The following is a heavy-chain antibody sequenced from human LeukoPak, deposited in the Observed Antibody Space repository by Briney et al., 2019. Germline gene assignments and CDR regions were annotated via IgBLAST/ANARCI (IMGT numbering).Heavy chain of an antibody. V-gene: IGHV4-39*02. CDR1: GDSISSSRYY. D-gene: IGHD2-8*02. CDR2: VYYSGSP. J-gene: IGHJ5*02. CDR3: VRLLGVATADL. Sequence: PSETLSLTCTVSGDSISSSRYYWGWIRQPPGKGLEWIGNVYYSGSPYYNPSLKSRVTISVDTSKNHFYLKLTSLTAADTATYYCVRLLGVATADLWGQGTLVTVSS.